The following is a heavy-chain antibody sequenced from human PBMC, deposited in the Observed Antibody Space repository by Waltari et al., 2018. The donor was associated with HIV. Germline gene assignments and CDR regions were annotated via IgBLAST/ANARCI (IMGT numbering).Heavy chain of an antibody. D-gene: IGHD5-12*01. Sequence: QVQLQQWGAGLLKPSETLSLTCGVYGGSFSGYYWSWIRQPPGKGLEWIGEINHSGSTNDNPSLKSRVTISVDTSKNQFSRKLSSVTAADTAVYYCARGRVDRSFDYWGQGTLVTVSS. CDR3: ARGRVDRSFDY. CDR2: INHSGST. CDR1: GGSFSGYY. V-gene: IGHV4-34*01. J-gene: IGHJ4*02.